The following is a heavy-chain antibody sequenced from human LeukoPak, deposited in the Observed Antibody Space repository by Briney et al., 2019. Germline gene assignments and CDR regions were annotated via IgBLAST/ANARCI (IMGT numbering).Heavy chain of an antibody. CDR1: GFTFSSSA. D-gene: IGHD6-19*01. CDR2: ISGSGDRT. Sequence: GGSLRLSCAASGFTFSSSAMSWVRQAPGKGLEWVSTISGSGDRTYYADSVKGRFAISRDNSKNTLYLQMNSLRAEDTAVYYCAKAGWTYYFDYWGQGALVTVSS. J-gene: IGHJ4*02. V-gene: IGHV3-23*01. CDR3: AKAGWTYYFDY.